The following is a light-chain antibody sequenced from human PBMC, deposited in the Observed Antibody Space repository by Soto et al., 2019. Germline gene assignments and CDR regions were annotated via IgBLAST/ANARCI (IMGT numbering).Light chain of an antibody. CDR3: TAYTSSDTLLYV. V-gene: IGLV2-14*01. Sequence: QSALTQPASVSGSPGQSITISCTETSSDVGGYNSVSWYQQHPGKAPKLLIYEVSHRPSGVSNRFSGSKSGNTASLTISGLQAEDEADYYCTAYTSSDTLLYVFGTGTKVTVL. CDR1: SSDVGGYNS. CDR2: EVS. J-gene: IGLJ1*01.